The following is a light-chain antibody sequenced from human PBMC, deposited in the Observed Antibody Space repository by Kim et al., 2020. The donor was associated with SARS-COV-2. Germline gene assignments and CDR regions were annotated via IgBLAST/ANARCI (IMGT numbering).Light chain of an antibody. Sequence: SYELTQPLSVSVALGQTARITCGGDNIGSKNVHWYQQKPGQAPVLVIFRDSNRPSGIPERFSGSNSGNTAALTISRAQAGDEADYYCQVWDRSTAVFGGGTQLTVL. CDR3: QVWDRSTAV. CDR2: RDS. V-gene: IGLV3-9*01. CDR1: NIGSKN. J-gene: IGLJ2*01.